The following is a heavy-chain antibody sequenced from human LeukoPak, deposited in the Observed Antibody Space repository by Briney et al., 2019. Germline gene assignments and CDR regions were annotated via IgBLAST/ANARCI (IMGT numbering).Heavy chain of an antibody. CDR2: MYLSGTT. CDR1: GDSINSLDL. V-gene: IGHV4-4*02. Sequence: SETLSLTCTVSGDSINSLDLRSWVRQPPGKGLEWIGEMYLSGTTHSNPSVKSRVTISVDKSKNQFFLNLSSVTAADTAVYYCAGLVGRYSSGLYYYYFDYWGQGTLVTVSS. CDR3: AGLVGRYSSGLYYYYFDY. D-gene: IGHD3-22*01. J-gene: IGHJ4*02.